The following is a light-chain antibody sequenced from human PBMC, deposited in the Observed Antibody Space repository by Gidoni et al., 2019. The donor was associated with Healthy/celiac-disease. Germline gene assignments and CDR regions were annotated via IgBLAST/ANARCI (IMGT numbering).Light chain of an antibody. CDR3: SSYTSSSTLYV. CDR2: DVS. J-gene: IGLJ1*01. CDR1: SSDVGGYNY. Sequence: SALTQPASVSGSPGQSITISCTGTSSDVGGYNYVSWYQQHPGKAPKLMIYDVSNRPSGVSNRFSGSKSGNTASLTISGLQAEDEADYYYSSYTSSSTLYVFGTGTKVTVL. V-gene: IGLV2-14*03.